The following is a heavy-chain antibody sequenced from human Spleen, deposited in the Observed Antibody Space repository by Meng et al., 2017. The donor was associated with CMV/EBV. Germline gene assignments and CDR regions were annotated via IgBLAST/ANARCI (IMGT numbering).Heavy chain of an antibody. CDR1: GYTFTRFG. J-gene: IGHJ3*02. D-gene: IGHD1-26*01. Sequence: ASVKVSCKASGYTFTRFGISWVRQAPGQGLEWMGWINPNSGGTYYAQKFQGRATMTRDTSTRTAYMDLSRLRSEDTALYYCAREWRRRRYDGNYYVPDGFDIWGQGTMVTVSS. CDR2: INPNSGGT. CDR3: AREWRRRRYDGNYYVPDGFDI. V-gene: IGHV1-2*02.